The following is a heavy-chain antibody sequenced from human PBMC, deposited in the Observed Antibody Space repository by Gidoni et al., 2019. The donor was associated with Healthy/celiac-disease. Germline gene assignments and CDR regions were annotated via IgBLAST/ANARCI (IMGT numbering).Heavy chain of an antibody. CDR3: ARQRVRSKHQPFDI. V-gene: IGHV5-51*01. J-gene: IGHJ3*02. CDR1: GYRFTSYW. Sequence: EVQLVQSGPDVKKPGEYLKISCKGSGYRFTSYWIGWVRQMPGKGLEWMGIIYPGDFDTRYSPSFQGQVTISADKSISTAYLQWSSLKASDTAMYYCARQRVRSKHQPFDIWGQGTMVTVSS. CDR2: IYPGDFDT. D-gene: IGHD3-10*01.